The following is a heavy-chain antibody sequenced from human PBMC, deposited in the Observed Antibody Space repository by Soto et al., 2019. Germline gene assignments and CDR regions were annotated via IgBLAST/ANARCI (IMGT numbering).Heavy chain of an antibody. D-gene: IGHD2-2*01. CDR2: IDPSDSYV. V-gene: IGHV5-10-1*01. CDR1: GYSFTAYW. J-gene: IGHJ4*02. CDR3: TRRASSSFSHFDF. Sequence: GESLKISCQASGYSFTAYWITWVRQMPGKGLEWMATIDPSDSYVDYSPSFRGHVTFSVDRSITTVYLQWNSPKASDSAMYFCTRRASSSFSHFDFWGQGALVTVSS.